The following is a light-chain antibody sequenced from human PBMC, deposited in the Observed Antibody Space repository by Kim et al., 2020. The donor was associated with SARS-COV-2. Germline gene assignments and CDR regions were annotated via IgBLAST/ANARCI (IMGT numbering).Light chain of an antibody. CDR2: GKN. CDR3: NSRDSSGNHVV. Sequence: LGQTVRITCQGDSLRNYYASWYQQMPGLAPVLVIYGKNNRPSGIPVRFSGSSSGNTASLTITGAQAADEADYYCNSRDSSGNHVVFGGGTQLTVL. V-gene: IGLV3-19*01. CDR1: SLRNYY. J-gene: IGLJ2*01.